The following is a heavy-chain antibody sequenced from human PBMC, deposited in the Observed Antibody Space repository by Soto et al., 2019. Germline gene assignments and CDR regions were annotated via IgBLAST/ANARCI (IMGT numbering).Heavy chain of an antibody. Sequence: PSETLSLTCAVSGGSISSSNWWSWVRQPPGKGLEWIGEIYHSGSTNYNPSLKSRVTISVDKSKNQFSLKLSSVTAADTAVYYCARFNSGSYYEAFDIRGQRTMVTVSS. CDR2: IYHSGST. V-gene: IGHV4-4*02. D-gene: IGHD1-26*01. J-gene: IGHJ3*02. CDR3: ARFNSGSYYEAFDI. CDR1: GGSISSSNW.